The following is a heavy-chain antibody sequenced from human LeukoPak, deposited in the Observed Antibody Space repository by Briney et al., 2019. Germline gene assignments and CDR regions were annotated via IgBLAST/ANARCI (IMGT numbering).Heavy chain of an antibody. CDR1: GYTFSNYG. V-gene: IGHV1-18*01. CDR2: ISAYNGNT. Sequence: ASVKVSCKASGYTFSNYGISWVRQAPGQGLEWMGWISAYNGNTKYAQKLQGRVTMTTEPSTNTAYTELRRLRSEDTAVYYCARDRGTAVTVFDYWGQGTLVTVSS. J-gene: IGHJ4*02. CDR3: ARDRGTAVTVFDY. D-gene: IGHD4-17*01.